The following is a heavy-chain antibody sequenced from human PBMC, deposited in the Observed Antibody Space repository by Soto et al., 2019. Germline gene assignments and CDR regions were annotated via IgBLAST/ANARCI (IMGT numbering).Heavy chain of an antibody. V-gene: IGHV1-46*01. CDR2: INPSGGTT. CDR1: GYTFTNHH. CDR3: AREVLIDLNYFDY. Sequence: ASVKVSCKASGYTFTNHHIHWVRQAPEDGLEWMGRINPSGGTTIYAQKFHGRVTMTRDTSTSTVYMELSSLRSEDTAVYYCAREVLIDLNYFDYWGQGALVTVSS. D-gene: IGHD2-21*01. J-gene: IGHJ4*02.